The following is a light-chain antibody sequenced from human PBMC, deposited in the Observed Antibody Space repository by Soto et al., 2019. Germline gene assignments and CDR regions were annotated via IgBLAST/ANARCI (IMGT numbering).Light chain of an antibody. CDR1: SSNIGSNT. CDR3: AAWDDILNGYVV. Sequence: QAVVTQPPSASGTPGQRVTISCSGSSSNIGSNTVNWYQQLPGTAHKLLIYCNTQRPSGVPDRFSGSKSGTSASLAISGLQSEYEADYYCAAWDDILNGYVVFGGETKLTVL. J-gene: IGLJ2*01. CDR2: CNT. V-gene: IGLV1-44*01.